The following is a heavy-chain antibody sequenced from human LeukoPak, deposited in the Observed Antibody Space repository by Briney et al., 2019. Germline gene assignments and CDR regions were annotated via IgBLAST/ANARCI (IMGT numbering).Heavy chain of an antibody. J-gene: IGHJ4*02. Sequence: VASVKISCKASGYTFTYYTMNWVRQAPGQGLEWIGWINTNTGNPTYAQGFTGRFVFSLDTSASTAFLQISSPKAADTAVYYCVRNRIYPLIYYDYWGQGTLVTVSS. CDR3: VRNRIYPLIYYDY. D-gene: IGHD2-15*01. CDR1: GYTFTYYT. V-gene: IGHV7-4-1*02. CDR2: INTNTGNP.